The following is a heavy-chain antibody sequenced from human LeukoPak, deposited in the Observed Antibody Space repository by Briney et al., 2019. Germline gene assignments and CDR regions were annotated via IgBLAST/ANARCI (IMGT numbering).Heavy chain of an antibody. V-gene: IGHV7-4-1*02. Sequence: ASVKVSCKASGYTFTGYYMHWVRQAPGQGLEWMGWISTNTGNPTYAQGFTGRFVFSLDTSVSTAYLQISSLKAEDTAVYYCARDAHLILFDYWGQGSLVTVSS. CDR3: ARDAHLILFDY. J-gene: IGHJ4*02. CDR2: ISTNTGNP. D-gene: IGHD3-3*02. CDR1: GYTFTGYY.